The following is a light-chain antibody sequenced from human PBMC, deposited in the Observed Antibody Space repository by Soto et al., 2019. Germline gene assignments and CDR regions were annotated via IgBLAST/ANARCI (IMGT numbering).Light chain of an antibody. CDR2: GAS. CDR1: QSVSSSY. V-gene: IGKV3-20*01. CDR3: QQYGSSGT. J-gene: IGKJ1*01. Sequence: EIVLTQSPGTLSLSPGERATLSCRASQSVSSSYLAWYQQKPGQAPRLLIYGASSRATGIPDRFSGSGSGIDFTLTISRLEPEDFAVYYCQQYGSSGTFXQGTKVDIK.